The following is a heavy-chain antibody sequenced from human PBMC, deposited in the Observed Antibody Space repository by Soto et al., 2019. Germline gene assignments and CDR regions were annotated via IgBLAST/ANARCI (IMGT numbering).Heavy chain of an antibody. D-gene: IGHD3-22*01. V-gene: IGHV1-18*01. J-gene: IGHJ4*02. Sequence: ASVKVSCKASGYTFTSYGISWVRQAPGQGLEWMGWISAYNGNRNYAQKLQGRVTMTTDTSTSTAYMELRSLRSDDTAVYYCARVILDYYDSSGYPDYWGQGTLVTVSS. CDR1: GYTFTSYG. CDR3: ARVILDYYDSSGYPDY. CDR2: ISAYNGNR.